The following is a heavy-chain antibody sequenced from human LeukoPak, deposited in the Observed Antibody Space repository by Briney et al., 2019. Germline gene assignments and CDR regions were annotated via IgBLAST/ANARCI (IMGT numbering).Heavy chain of an antibody. J-gene: IGHJ6*02. D-gene: IGHD3-9*01. V-gene: IGHV4-30-4*01. CDR1: GGSISSGDYY. Sequence: PSQTLSLTCTVSGGSISSGDYYWSWIRQPPGKGLEWIGYIYYSGSTYYNPSLESRVTISVDTSKNQFSLKLSSVTAADTAVYYCARDHYDTTVYYYYGMDVWGQGTTVTVSS. CDR2: IYYSGST. CDR3: ARDHYDTTVYYYYGMDV.